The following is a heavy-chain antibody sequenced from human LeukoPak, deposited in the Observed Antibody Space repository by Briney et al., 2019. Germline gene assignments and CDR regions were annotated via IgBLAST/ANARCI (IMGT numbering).Heavy chain of an antibody. D-gene: IGHD3-10*01. CDR3: ARDPLWERFGELHITKRGLNWFDP. J-gene: IGHJ5*02. V-gene: IGHV1-18*01. CDR2: ISAYNGNT. CDR1: GYTFTSYG. Sequence: ASVKVSCKASGYTFTSYGISWVRQAPGQGLEWMGWISAYNGNTNYAQKLQGRVTMTTDTSTSTAYMELRSLRSDDTAVYYCARDPLWERFGELHITKRGLNWFDPWGQGTLVTVSS.